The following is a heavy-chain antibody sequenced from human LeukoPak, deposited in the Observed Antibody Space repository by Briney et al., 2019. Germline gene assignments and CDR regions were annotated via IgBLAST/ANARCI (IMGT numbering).Heavy chain of an antibody. V-gene: IGHV1-46*01. CDR2: INPTTGDT. J-gene: IGHJ3*02. D-gene: IGHD2-15*01. CDR3: ARYGFSAVWQGGWHAFD. Sequence: ASVKVSCKASGYTFTSYYMHWVRQAPGQGLEWMGIINPTTGDTTYAQKFQGRLTMTRDMSTSTVYMELSSLTSEDTAVFYCARYGFSAVWQGGWHAFDMGPRDSGHRL. CDR1: GYTFTSYY.